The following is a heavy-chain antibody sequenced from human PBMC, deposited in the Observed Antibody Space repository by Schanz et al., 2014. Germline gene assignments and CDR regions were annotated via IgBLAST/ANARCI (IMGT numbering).Heavy chain of an antibody. D-gene: IGHD3-3*01. CDR3: ARTASHDVWRGYIPHYAFDL. CDR2: IDPNST. CDR1: GNTLSAYY. J-gene: IGHJ3*01. Sequence: QVQLVQSGADVKKPGASVKVSCKASGNTLSAYYIHWIRQAPGQGLEWMGWIDPNSTNYAQKFQGRVPMTSDTSITTVYMEVNSLTSDDTAVFYCARTASHDVWRGYIPHYAFDLWGQGTVVIVSS. V-gene: IGHV1-2*02.